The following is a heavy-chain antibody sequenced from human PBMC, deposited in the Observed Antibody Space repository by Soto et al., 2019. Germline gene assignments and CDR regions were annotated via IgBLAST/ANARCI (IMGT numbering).Heavy chain of an antibody. CDR1: GCTFSSYA. CDR2: IIPIFGTA. J-gene: IGHJ6*02. CDR3: ARGLRASSSWSPLYYYGMEV. V-gene: IGHV1-69*13. D-gene: IGHD6-13*01. Sequence: SVKVSCKASGCTFSSYAISWVRQAPGQGLEWMGGIIPIFGTANYAQKFQGRVTITADESTSTAYMELSSLRSEDTAVYYCARGLRASSSWSPLYYYGMEVWGQGTTVTVSS.